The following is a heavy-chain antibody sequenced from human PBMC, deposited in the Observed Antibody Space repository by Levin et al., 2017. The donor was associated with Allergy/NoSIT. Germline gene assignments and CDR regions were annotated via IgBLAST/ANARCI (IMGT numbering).Heavy chain of an antibody. CDR3: AIGRVPNDY. D-gene: IGHD3-10*01. V-gene: IGHV3-11*05. CDR2: ISRGNSYT. J-gene: IGHJ4*02. Sequence: GESLKISCAASGFIVSDSYMSWIRQAPGKGLEWVSYISRGNSYTNYLDSVKGRFTISRDNAKNSLYLQMNSLRAEDTAIYYCAIGRVPNDYWGQGTLVTVSS. CDR1: GFIVSDSY.